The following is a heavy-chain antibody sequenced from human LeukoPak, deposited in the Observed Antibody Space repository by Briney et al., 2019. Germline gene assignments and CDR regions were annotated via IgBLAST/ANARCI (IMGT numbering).Heavy chain of an antibody. CDR3: ARGEMVQVY. CDR2: INTDGSTT. Sequence: GGSLRLSCAASGFTFSHFWMSWVRQAPGKGLVWVSRINTDGSTTSYADSVKGRFTISRDNAKNTLYLQMNSLRADDTAVYYCARGEMVQVYWGQGTLVTVSS. J-gene: IGHJ4*02. CDR1: GFTFSHFW. V-gene: IGHV3-74*01. D-gene: IGHD5-24*01.